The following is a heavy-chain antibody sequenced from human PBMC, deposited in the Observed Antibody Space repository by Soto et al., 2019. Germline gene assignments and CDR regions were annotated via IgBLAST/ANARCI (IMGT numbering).Heavy chain of an antibody. V-gene: IGHV4-30-4*01. CDR1: GGSISSGENF. D-gene: IGHD1-26*01. Sequence: SETLSLTCTVSGGSISSGENFWNWIRQSPGKGLEWIGYIHHSGSTYYNPSLKSRLTISVDTSKNQISLKLNSVTAADTAVYYCARDTGTYPYYFDYWGQGTLVTVSS. J-gene: IGHJ4*02. CDR2: IHHSGST. CDR3: ARDTGTYPYYFDY.